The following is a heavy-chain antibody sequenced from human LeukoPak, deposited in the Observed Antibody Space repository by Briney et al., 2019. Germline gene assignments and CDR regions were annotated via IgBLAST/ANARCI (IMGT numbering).Heavy chain of an antibody. CDR3: ARRPDGSHSFDY. CDR2: VYPGDSDT. J-gene: IGHJ4*02. CDR1: GYSFTGYW. Sequence: GESLKISCKGSGYSFTGYWIGWVRQMPGKGLEWMGIVYPGDSDTRYSPSFQGQVTISADKSITTAYLQWSSLKASDTAVYYCARRPDGSHSFDYWGQGTLVTVFS. D-gene: IGHD5-24*01. V-gene: IGHV5-51*01.